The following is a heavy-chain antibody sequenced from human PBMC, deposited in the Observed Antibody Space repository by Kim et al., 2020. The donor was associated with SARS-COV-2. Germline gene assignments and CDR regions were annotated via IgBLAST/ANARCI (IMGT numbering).Heavy chain of an antibody. Sequence: SETLSLTCTVSGGSISSSSYYWGWIRQPPGKGLEWIGSIYYSGSTYYNPSLKSRVTISVDTSKNQFSLKLRPVTAADTAVYYFARHQLRYFDWLSQPYYLQCRGQGTL. CDR1: GGSISSSSYY. CDR3: ARHQLRYFDWLSQPYYLQC. J-gene: IGHJ4*02. V-gene: IGHV4-39*01. CDR2: IYYSGST. D-gene: IGHD3-9*01.